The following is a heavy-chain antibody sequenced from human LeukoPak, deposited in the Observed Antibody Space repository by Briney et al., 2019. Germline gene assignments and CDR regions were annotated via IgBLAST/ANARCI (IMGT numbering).Heavy chain of an antibody. D-gene: IGHD6-13*01. CDR3: AKSSSIEAAALDY. J-gene: IGHJ4*02. CDR2: IWYDGSNK. Sequence: GGSLRLSCAASGFTFSGYGMHWVRQAPGKGLEWVAVIWYDGSNKYYADSVKGRFTISRDNSKNTLYLQMNSLGAEDTAVYYCAKSSSIEAAALDYWGQGTLVTVSS. CDR1: GFTFSGYG. V-gene: IGHV3-33*06.